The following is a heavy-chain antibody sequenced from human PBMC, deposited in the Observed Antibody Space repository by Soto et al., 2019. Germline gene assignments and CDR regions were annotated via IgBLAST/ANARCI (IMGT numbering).Heavy chain of an antibody. D-gene: IGHD2-15*01. CDR3: ARESCSGGSCYYYFDY. Sequence: QVQLVQSGAEVKKPGASVKVSCKASGYTFTGYYMHWVRQAPGQGLEWMGWINPNSGGTNYAQKFQGWVTMTRDTSISTAYMELSRLRSDDTAVYYCARESCSGGSCYYYFDYWGQGTLDPVSS. V-gene: IGHV1-2*04. CDR1: GYTFTGYY. J-gene: IGHJ4*02. CDR2: INPNSGGT.